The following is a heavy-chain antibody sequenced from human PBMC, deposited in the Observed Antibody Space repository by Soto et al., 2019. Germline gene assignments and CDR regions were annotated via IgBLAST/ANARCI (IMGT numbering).Heavy chain of an antibody. CDR3: ARSPFYDILTGSLLSFDY. CDR2: IYYSGST. J-gene: IGHJ4*02. CDR1: GGSISSYY. Sequence: QVQLQESGPGLVKPSETLSLTCTVSGGSISSYYWSWIRQPPGKGLEWIGYIYYSGSTNYNPSLKSRVTISVDTSKNQFSLKLSSVTAADTAVYYCARSPFYDILTGSLLSFDYWGQGTLVTVSS. D-gene: IGHD3-9*01. V-gene: IGHV4-59*01.